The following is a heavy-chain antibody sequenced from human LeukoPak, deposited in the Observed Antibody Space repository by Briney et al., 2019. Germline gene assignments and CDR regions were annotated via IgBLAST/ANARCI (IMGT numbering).Heavy chain of an antibody. Sequence: GGSLRLSCAASGFTVSSNYMSWVRQAPGKGLEGVSVIYSGGTTYYADSVKGRFTISRDNSKNTEYLQMNSLRAEDTAVYYCARGTNAYPSYFDYWGQGTLVTVSS. CDR3: ARGTNAYPSYFDY. V-gene: IGHV3-53*01. J-gene: IGHJ4*02. D-gene: IGHD2-8*01. CDR1: GFTVSSNY. CDR2: IYSGGTT.